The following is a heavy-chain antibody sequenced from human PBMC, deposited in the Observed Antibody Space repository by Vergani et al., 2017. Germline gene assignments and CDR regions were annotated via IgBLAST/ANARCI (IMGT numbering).Heavy chain of an antibody. CDR1: GGSFSGYY. Sequence: QVQLQQWGAGLLKPSETLSLTCAVYGGSFSGYYWSWIRQPPGKGLEWIGSVIYSGNTNYDPSLKSRVTISIDTSKNQFSLKLSSVTAADTAVYYCARVTGYSYGLDYYYYGMDVWGQGTTVTVSS. J-gene: IGHJ6*02. CDR2: VIYSGNT. CDR3: ARVTGYSYGLDYYYYGMDV. D-gene: IGHD5-18*01. V-gene: IGHV4-34*12.